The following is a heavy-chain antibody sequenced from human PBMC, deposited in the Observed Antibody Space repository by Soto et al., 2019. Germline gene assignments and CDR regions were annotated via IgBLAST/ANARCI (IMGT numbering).Heavy chain of an antibody. J-gene: IGHJ3*02. Sequence: QVQLVESGGGVVQPGRSLRLSCEASGFTIRSYGMQWVRQAPGRGLEWVAVVSYDGSKKHYADSVKGRFTISRDNSKNTMSLQMNSLRVEATAVYYCAKASWDYGDYPDALDTWGQGTMVTVSS. CDR3: AKASWDYGDYPDALDT. V-gene: IGHV3-30*18. CDR1: GFTIRSYG. CDR2: VSYDGSKK. D-gene: IGHD4-17*01.